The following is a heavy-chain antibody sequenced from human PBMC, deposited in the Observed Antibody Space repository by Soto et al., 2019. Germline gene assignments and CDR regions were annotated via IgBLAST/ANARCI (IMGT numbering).Heavy chain of an antibody. CDR2: ISWGSGVI. J-gene: IGHJ4*02. CDR3: ARDGERGYDSDY. D-gene: IGHD5-12*01. CDR1: GFTFSAYS. Sequence: EVQLVESGGGLVQPGGSLRLSCAASGFTFSAYSMNWDRQAPGKGLEWVSYISWGSGVILYADSVKGRFTISSDDAKNSLYLQMNSLRAEDTAVYYCARDGERGYDSDYWGQGTLVTVSS. V-gene: IGHV3-48*01.